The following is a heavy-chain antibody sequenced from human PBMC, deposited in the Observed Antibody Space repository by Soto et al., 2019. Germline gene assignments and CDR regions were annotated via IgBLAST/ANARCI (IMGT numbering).Heavy chain of an antibody. D-gene: IGHD3-22*01. Sequence: GGSLRLSCVASGFTFSCYAMHWVRPAPGKGLWWVAVISYDGSNKYYADSVKGRFTISRDNSKNTLYLQMNSLRAEDTAVYYCARVFDYDSSGYYLRGAFDIWGQGTMVTVSS. CDR3: ARVFDYDSSGYYLRGAFDI. CDR2: ISYDGSNK. CDR1: GFTFSCYA. V-gene: IGHV3-30-3*01. J-gene: IGHJ3*02.